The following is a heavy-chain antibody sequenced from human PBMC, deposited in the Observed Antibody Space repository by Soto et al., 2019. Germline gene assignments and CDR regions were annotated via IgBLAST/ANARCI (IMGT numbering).Heavy chain of an antibody. CDR2: IYYSGST. CDR1: GGSISSSSYY. D-gene: IGHD4-17*01. Sequence: SETLSLTCTVSGGSISSSSYYWGWIRQPPGKGLEWIGSIYYSGSTYYNPSLKSRVTISVDTSKNQFSLKLSSVTAADTAVYYCARHDYEYYFDYWGQGTLVTVSS. J-gene: IGHJ4*02. CDR3: ARHDYEYYFDY. V-gene: IGHV4-39*01.